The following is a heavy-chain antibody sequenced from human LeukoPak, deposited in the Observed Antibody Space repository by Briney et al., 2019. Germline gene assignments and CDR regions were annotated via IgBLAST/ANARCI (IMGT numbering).Heavy chain of an antibody. Sequence: SEALSLTCTVSGDSISTYYWSWIRQPPGEGLEWIGYIYYSGSTNYNPSLKSRVTISVDTSKNQFSLKLISVTAADTAVYYCARDDSGSYHQLGVWGQGTTVTVSS. CDR2: IYYSGST. CDR1: GDSISTYY. D-gene: IGHD1-26*01. V-gene: IGHV4-59*01. J-gene: IGHJ6*02. CDR3: ARDDSGSYHQLGV.